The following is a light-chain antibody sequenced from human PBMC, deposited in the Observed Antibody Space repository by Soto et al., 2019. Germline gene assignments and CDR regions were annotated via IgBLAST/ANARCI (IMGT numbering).Light chain of an antibody. CDR3: GADHGSGSNFVYV. V-gene: IGLV9-49*01. Sequence: QSVLTQPPSASASLGASGTLTCTLSSGYSHYEVDWYQQRPGKGPRFVMRVGTGGIVGSKGDGIPDRFSVLGSGLNRYLTIKDIQEEDESDYHCGADHGSGSNFVYVFGTGTKVTVL. J-gene: IGLJ1*01. CDR1: SGYSHYE. CDR2: VGTGGIVG.